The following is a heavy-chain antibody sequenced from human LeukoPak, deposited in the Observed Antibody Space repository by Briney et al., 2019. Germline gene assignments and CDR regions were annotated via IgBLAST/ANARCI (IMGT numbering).Heavy chain of an antibody. J-gene: IGHJ4*02. Sequence: ASVKVSCKASGYSFPSYGINRARQAPGQGLEWMGWISANNGNTKYAQKFQDRVTMTTDISTSTAYMELRSLRSDDTAVYYCARPIYGSGSYYNPYYSDYWGQGTLVTVSS. CDR3: ARPIYGSGSYYNPYYSDY. D-gene: IGHD3-10*01. V-gene: IGHV1-18*01. CDR1: GYSFPSYG. CDR2: ISANNGNT.